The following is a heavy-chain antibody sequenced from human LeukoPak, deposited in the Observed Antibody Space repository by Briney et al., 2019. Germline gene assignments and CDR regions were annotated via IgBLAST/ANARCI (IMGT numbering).Heavy chain of an antibody. V-gene: IGHV4-59*01. J-gene: IGHJ4*02. Sequence: SETLSLTCTVSDGPFTTYHWTWIRQPPGKGLEWIGYFHGSGSTDYNPSLESRVTISLDTSNKQLSLRLSSVTAADTAVYFCARAPDNGWFIDYWGQGTLVTVSS. CDR2: FHGSGST. CDR1: DGPFTTYH. CDR3: ARAPDNGWFIDY. D-gene: IGHD6-19*01.